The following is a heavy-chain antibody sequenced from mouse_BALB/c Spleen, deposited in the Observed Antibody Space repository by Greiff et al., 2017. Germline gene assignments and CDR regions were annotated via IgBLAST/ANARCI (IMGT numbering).Heavy chain of an antibody. V-gene: IGHV5-12-2*01. CDR2: ISNGGGST. CDR3: ARPPYFDY. Sequence: EVQVVESGGGLVQPGGSLKLSCAASGFTFSSYTMSWVRQTPEKRLEWVAYISNGGGSTYYPDTVKGRFTISRDNAKNTLYLQMSSLKSEDTAMYYCARPPYFDYWGQGTTLTVSS. CDR1: GFTFSSYT. J-gene: IGHJ2*01.